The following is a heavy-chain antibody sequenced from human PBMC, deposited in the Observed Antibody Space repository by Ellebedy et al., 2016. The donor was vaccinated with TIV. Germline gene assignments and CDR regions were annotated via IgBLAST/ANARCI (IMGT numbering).Heavy chain of an antibody. J-gene: IGHJ5*02. D-gene: IGHD2-2*01. CDR2: ISNSGSTL. V-gene: IGHV3-11*01. Sequence: GGSLRLSCAASGFTFSDYYMIWIRQAPGKGLEWVSYISNSGSTLYYAASVKGRFTISRDNAKNSLSLLMNRLRAEDTAVYYCARDARFIDQQHNWFDPWGQGTLVTVSS. CDR1: GFTFSDYY. CDR3: ARDARFIDQQHNWFDP.